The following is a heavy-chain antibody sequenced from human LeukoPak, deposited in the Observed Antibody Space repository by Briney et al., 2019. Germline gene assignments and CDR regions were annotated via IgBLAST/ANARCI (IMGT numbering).Heavy chain of an antibody. CDR1: GYTFTIYD. V-gene: IGHV1-8*01. D-gene: IGHD5-12*01. CDR3: ARANMVATSDYYYYGMGV. J-gene: IGHJ6*02. CDR2: MNPNSGNT. Sequence: ASVNVSCKASGYTFTIYDINWVRQATGQGLEWMGWMNPNSGNTGYAQKFQGRVTMTRNTSISTAYMELSSLRSEDTAVYYCARANMVATSDYYYYGMGVWGQGTTVTVSS.